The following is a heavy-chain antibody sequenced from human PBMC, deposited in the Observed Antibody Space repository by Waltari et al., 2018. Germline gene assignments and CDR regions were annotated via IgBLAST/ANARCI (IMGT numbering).Heavy chain of an antibody. CDR3: AREYSSGWYFDY. J-gene: IGHJ4*02. CDR1: GGSISSSSYY. V-gene: IGHV4-39*07. CDR2: SYYSGST. D-gene: IGHD6-19*01. Sequence: QLQLQESGPGLVKPSETLSLTCTVSGGSISSSSYYWGWIRQPPGKGLEWIGSSYYSGSTYYNPSLKSRVTISVDTSKNQFSLKLSSVTTADTAVYYCAREYSSGWYFDYWGQGTLVTVSS.